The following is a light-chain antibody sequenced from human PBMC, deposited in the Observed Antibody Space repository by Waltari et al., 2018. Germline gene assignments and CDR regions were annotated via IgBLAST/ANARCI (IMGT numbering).Light chain of an antibody. J-gene: IGKJ3*01. CDR3: QQYYNWPLT. V-gene: IGKV3-15*01. Sequence: EIVMTQSPATLSVSPGEGVPPSCRASRSVTNMLAWYQQKPGQAPRLLMYDASTRAAGIPARFSGSESGTEFTLTINSLQSEDFAVYFCQQYYNWPLTFGPGTKVDIK. CDR2: DAS. CDR1: RSVTNM.